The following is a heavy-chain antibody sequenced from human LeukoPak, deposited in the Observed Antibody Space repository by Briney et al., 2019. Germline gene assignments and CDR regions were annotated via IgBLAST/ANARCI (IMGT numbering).Heavy chain of an antibody. J-gene: IGHJ4*02. CDR2: IIPLFGTA. D-gene: IGHD3-22*01. CDR1: GGTFSSYA. Sequence: SVKVSCKASGGTFSSYAISWVRQAPGQGLEWMGGIIPLFGTANYAQKFQGRVTITADESTSTAYMELSSLRSEDTAVYYCAREGYYYDSSGYRTHFDYWGREPWSPSPQ. CDR3: AREGYYYDSSGYRTHFDY. V-gene: IGHV1-69*13.